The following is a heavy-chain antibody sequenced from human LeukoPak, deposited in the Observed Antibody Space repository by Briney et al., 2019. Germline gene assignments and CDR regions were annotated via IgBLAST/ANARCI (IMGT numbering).Heavy chain of an antibody. D-gene: IGHD3-3*01. Sequence: SETLSLTCTVSGGSISSSSYYWGWIRQPPGKGLEWIGSINYSGSTYYNPSLKSRVTISVDTSKNQFSLRLSSVTAADTAVYYCARYRGGTMEDYWGQGTLVTVSS. CDR3: ARYRGGTMEDY. J-gene: IGHJ4*02. CDR2: INYSGST. V-gene: IGHV4-39*07. CDR1: GGSISSSSYY.